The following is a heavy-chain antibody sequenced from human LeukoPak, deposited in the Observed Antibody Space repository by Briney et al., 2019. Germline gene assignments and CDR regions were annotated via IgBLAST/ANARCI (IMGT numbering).Heavy chain of an antibody. CDR1: GGSFSGYY. Sequence: SETLSLTCAVYGGSFSGYYWSWIRQPPGKGLEWIGEINHSGSTNYNPSLKSRVTISVDTSKNQFSLKLSSVTAADTAVYYCATQPYDYVWGSYRLYYFDYWGQGTLVTVSS. V-gene: IGHV4-34*01. CDR3: ATQPYDYVWGSYRLYYFDY. CDR2: INHSGST. J-gene: IGHJ4*02. D-gene: IGHD3-16*02.